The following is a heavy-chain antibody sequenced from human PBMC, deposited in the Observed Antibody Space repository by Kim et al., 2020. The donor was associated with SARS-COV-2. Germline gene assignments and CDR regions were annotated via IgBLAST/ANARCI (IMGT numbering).Heavy chain of an antibody. CDR1: GYTFTGYY. CDR2: INPNSGGT. J-gene: IGHJ5*02. Sequence: ASVKVSCKASGYTFTGYYMHWVRQAPGQGLEWMGWINPNSGGTNYAQKFQGRVTMTRDTSISTAYMELSRLRSDDTAVYYCARDRIAAAWEFDPWGQGTLVTVSS. V-gene: IGHV1-2*02. CDR3: ARDRIAAAWEFDP. D-gene: IGHD6-13*01.